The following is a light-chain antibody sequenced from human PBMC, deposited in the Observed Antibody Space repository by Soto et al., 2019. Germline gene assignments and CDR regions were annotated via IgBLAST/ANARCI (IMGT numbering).Light chain of an antibody. CDR2: KAS. V-gene: IGKV1-5*03. CDR3: QQYNTYSWT. Sequence: DIQMTQFPSTLPASVGDRVTITCRASQSISNRLAWFQQKSGEAPNLLIHKASSLESGVPSRFSGSGSGTEFTLTISSLQPDDFATYYCQQYNTYSWTFGQGTRV. CDR1: QSISNR. J-gene: IGKJ1*01.